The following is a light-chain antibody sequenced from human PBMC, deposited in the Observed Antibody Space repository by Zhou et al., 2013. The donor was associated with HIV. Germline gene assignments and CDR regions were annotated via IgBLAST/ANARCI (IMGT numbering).Light chain of an antibody. Sequence: EIVLTQSPATLSLSPGERATLFCRASQSIRSYLAWYQQKPGLAPRLLIYDASNRATGIPARFSGSGSGTDFTLTIGSLEPEDFAVYYCQQRSNWPPMYTFGQGTKLEIK. CDR2: DAS. CDR1: QSIRSY. J-gene: IGKJ2*01. V-gene: IGKV3-11*01. CDR3: QQRSNWPPMYT.